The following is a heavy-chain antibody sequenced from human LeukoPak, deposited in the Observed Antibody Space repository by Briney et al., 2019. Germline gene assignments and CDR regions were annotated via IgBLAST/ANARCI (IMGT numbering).Heavy chain of an antibody. Sequence: SETLSLTCTVSGGSISSGGYYWSWIRQHPGKGLDWIGYIYYSGSTYYNPSLKSRVIISVDTSKNQFSLKLSSVTAADTAEYYCARVAVVAARGSWFDPWGQGTLVTVSS. V-gene: IGHV4-31*03. CDR1: GGSISSGGYY. J-gene: IGHJ5*02. D-gene: IGHD2-15*01. CDR3: ARVAVVAARGSWFDP. CDR2: IYYSGST.